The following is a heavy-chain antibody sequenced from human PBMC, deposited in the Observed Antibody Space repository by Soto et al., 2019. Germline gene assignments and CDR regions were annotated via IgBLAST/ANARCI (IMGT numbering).Heavy chain of an antibody. CDR3: ARGPRVSIGYSQIYYYYYGMDV. V-gene: IGHV4-34*01. CDR1: GGSFSGYY. J-gene: IGHJ6*02. CDR2: INHSGST. Sequence: SETLSLTCAVYGGSFSGYYWSWIRQPPGKGLEWIGEINHSGSTNYNPSLKSRVTISVDTSKNQFSLKLSSVTAADTAVYYCARGPRVSIGYSQIYYYYYGMDVWGQGTTVTV. D-gene: IGHD5-18*01.